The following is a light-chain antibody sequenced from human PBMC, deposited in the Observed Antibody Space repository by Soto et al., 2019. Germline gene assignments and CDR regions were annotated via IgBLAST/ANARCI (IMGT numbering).Light chain of an antibody. Sequence: QSVLTQPPSASGTPGQRVTISCSGSSSNIGSNNVYWYQQLPGTAPKLLIYRNNRPPSGAPDRFSGSKSGTSASLVISGLQSENEADYYCAASDDRPVFGRGTKVTVL. V-gene: IGLV1-47*01. J-gene: IGLJ1*01. CDR2: RNN. CDR1: SSNIGSNN. CDR3: AASDDRPV.